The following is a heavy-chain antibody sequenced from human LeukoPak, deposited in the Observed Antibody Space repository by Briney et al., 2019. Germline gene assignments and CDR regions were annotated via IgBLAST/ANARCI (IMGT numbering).Heavy chain of an antibody. D-gene: IGHD5-12*01. CDR1: GFTLSSYW. J-gene: IGHJ4*02. CDR2: IKQDGSEK. Sequence: GGSLRLSCAASGFTLSSYWMSWVRQAPGKGLEWVANIKQDGSEKYYVDSVKGRFTISRDNAKNSLYLQMNSLRAEDTAVYYCARARGRYSGYGANRVNYFDYWGQGTLVTVSS. V-gene: IGHV3-7*03. CDR3: ARARGRYSGYGANRVNYFDY.